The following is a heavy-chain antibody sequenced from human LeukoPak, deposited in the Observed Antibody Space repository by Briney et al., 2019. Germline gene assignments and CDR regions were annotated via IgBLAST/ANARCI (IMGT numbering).Heavy chain of an antibody. CDR3: VRMTYYFDP. V-gene: IGHV3-7*01. CDR1: GFIFSNYW. J-gene: IGHJ4*02. CDR2: IKQDGSEK. Sequence: GGSLRLSCAPSGFIFSNYWMSWVRQAPGKGLEWVANIKQDGSEKYYVDSVKGRFTISRDNAKNSLYLRMNSLRAEDTALYYCVRMTYYFDPWGQGILVTVSS.